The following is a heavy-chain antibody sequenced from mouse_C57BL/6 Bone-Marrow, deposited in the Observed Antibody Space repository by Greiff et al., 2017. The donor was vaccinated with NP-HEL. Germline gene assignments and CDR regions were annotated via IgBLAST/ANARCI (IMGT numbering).Heavy chain of an antibody. V-gene: IGHV1-82*01. Sequence: VQLQQSGPELVKPGASVKISCKASGYALSSSWMNWVKQRPGKGLEWIGRIYPGDGDTNYNGKFKGKATLTADKSSSTAYMQLSSLTSEDSAVYFCAREIYKGYFDVWGTGTTVTVSS. CDR3: AREIYKGYFDV. CDR1: GYALSSSW. CDR2: IYPGDGDT. D-gene: IGHD1-3*01. J-gene: IGHJ1*03.